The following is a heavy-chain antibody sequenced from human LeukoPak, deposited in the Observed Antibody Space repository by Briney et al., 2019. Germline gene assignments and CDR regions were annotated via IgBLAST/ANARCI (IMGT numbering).Heavy chain of an antibody. D-gene: IGHD7-27*01. J-gene: IGHJ4*02. CDR3: ARGKAGENIDY. CDR1: GNTFTSYD. CDR2: MNPNSGNT. Sequence: APVKVSCKASGNTFTSYDINWVRQATGQGLEWMGWMNPNSGNTGYAQKFQGRVTMTSNTSISTAYMELSSLRSEDTAVYYCARGKAGENIDYWGQGTLVTVSS. V-gene: IGHV1-8*01.